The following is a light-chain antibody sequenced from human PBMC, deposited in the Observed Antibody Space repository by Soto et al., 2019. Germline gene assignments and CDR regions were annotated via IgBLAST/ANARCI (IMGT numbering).Light chain of an antibody. CDR2: AAS. CDR3: QKYNSAPWT. Sequence: DIQMTQSPSSPSASVGDRVTITCRASQGISNYLAWYQQKPGTVPKLLISAASTLQTGVPSRFSGGGSGTDSTLTISSLQPEDVATYYCQKYNSAPWTFGQGTKVDIK. CDR1: QGISNY. J-gene: IGKJ1*01. V-gene: IGKV1-27*01.